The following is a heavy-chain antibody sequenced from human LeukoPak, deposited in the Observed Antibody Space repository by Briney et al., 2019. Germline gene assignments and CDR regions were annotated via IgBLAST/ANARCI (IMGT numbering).Heavy chain of an antibody. D-gene: IGHD1-7*01. CDR3: ARVGYNWNYGDY. Sequence: ASVKVSCKASGYTFTGYYMHWVRQAPGQGLEWMGWINPNSGGTNYAQKFQGRVTMTRDTSISTAYMELSSLRSEDTAVYYCARVGYNWNYGDYWGQGTLVTVSS. V-gene: IGHV1-2*02. CDR2: INPNSGGT. CDR1: GYTFTGYY. J-gene: IGHJ4*02.